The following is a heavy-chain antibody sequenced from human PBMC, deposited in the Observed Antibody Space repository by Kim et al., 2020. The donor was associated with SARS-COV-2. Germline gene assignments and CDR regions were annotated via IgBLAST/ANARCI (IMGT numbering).Heavy chain of an antibody. CDR3: ARGLTGQNNDY. J-gene: IGHJ4*02. Sequence: TNYAQKFQGRVTMTRDTSISTAYMELSRLRSDDTAVYYCARGLTGQNNDYWGQGTLVTVSS. D-gene: IGHD7-27*01. CDR2: T. V-gene: IGHV1-2*02.